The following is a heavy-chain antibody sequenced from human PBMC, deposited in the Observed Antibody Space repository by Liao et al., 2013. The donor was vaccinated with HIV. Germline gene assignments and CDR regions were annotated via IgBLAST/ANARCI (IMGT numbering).Heavy chain of an antibody. D-gene: IGHD3-3*01. V-gene: IGHV4-30-4*08. Sequence: QVQLQESGPGLVKPSQTLSLTCNVSGGSISGGDHYWSWIRQPAGSGLEWIGHIFYSGSATYNPSLKSRVSMSLDTSKNQFSLRLTSVTAADTAVYYCARADNSFWSGSHSYFYYMDVWGKGTTVIVSS. J-gene: IGHJ6*03. CDR1: GGSISGGDHY. CDR3: ARADNSFWSGSHSYFYYMDV. CDR2: IFYSGSA.